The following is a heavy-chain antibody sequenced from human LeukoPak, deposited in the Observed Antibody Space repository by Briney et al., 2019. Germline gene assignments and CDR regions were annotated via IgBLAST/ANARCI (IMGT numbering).Heavy chain of an antibody. D-gene: IGHD3-10*01. CDR2: IRNDGYRK. V-gene: IGHV3-30*02. CDR1: GFTLSNYG. J-gene: IGHJ6*03. Sequence: GGSLRLSCTASGFTLSNYGMHWVRQAPGEGLEWLALIRNDGYRKHYADSVKGRFTISRDNSKNTLYLQMNSLRAEDTAVYYCAKGGSGSYYYYYYYYMDVWGKGTTVTVSS. CDR3: AKGGSGSYYYYYYYYMDV.